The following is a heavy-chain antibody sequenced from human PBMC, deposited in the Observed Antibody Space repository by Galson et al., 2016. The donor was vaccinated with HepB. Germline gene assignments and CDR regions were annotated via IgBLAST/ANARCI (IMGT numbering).Heavy chain of an antibody. V-gene: IGHV3-15*01. CDR3: TTRTVPGTYYYYYMDV. CDR1: GFTFSNTW. J-gene: IGHJ6*03. D-gene: IGHD6-19*01. Sequence: SLRLSCAASGFTFSNTWMSWVRQAPGRGLEWVGRIKSKADGGTTEYAAPVKGRFTISRDDSKNTLYLQMNSLKTEDTAVYYCTTRTVPGTYYYYYMDVWGKGTTVTVSS. CDR2: IKSKADGGTT.